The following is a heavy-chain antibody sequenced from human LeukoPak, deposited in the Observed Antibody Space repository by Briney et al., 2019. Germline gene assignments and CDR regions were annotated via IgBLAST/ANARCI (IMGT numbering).Heavy chain of an antibody. CDR3: ASTRTYYYDSSGYYLGY. D-gene: IGHD3-22*01. J-gene: IGHJ4*02. V-gene: IGHV4-4*02. CDR1: GGSISSSNW. CDR2: IYYSGST. Sequence: PSETLSLTCAVSGGSISSSNWWSWVRQPPGKGLEWIGYIYYSGSTNYNPSLKSRVTISVDTSKNQFSLKLSSVTAADTAVYHCASTRTYYYDSSGYYLGYWGQGTLVTVSS.